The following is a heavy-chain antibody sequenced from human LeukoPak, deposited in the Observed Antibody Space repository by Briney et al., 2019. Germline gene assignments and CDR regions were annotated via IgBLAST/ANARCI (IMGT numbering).Heavy chain of an antibody. CDR1: GYTFTGYY. J-gene: IGHJ4*02. V-gene: IGHV1-2*06. Sequence: ASVKVSCKASGYTFTGYYMHWVRQAPGQGREWMGRINPNSGGTNYAPKFRGRVTMTRDTTISTAYIERSRLRSHDTAVYYCATGYVEMATMGQGYWGQGTLVTVSS. D-gene: IGHD5-24*01. CDR3: ATGYVEMATMGQGY. CDR2: INPNSGGT.